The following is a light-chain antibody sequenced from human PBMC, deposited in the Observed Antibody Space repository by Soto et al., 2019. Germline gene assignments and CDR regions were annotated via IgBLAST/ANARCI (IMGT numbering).Light chain of an antibody. V-gene: IGKV1-6*01. CDR3: LQDYDSPRT. Sequence: AIPLTQSHSSLSASVVERVTIXFRASQGIRNDLGWYQQKPGRPPKLLISAASTLQSGVPSRFSGSGSGTDFTLTISSLQPEDFATYYCLQDYDSPRTFGQGTKVDIK. CDR2: AAS. CDR1: QGIRND. J-gene: IGKJ1*01.